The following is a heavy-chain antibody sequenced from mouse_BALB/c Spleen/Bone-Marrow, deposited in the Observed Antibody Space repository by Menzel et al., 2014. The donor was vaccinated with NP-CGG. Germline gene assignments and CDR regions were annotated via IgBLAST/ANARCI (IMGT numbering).Heavy chain of an antibody. CDR1: GFTFSDFY. V-gene: IGHV7-1*02. CDR2: SRNKAHDFTT. Sequence: EVKLVESGGGLVQPGDSLRLSCATSGFTFSDFYMDWVRQPPGKRLEWIAASRNKAHDFTTEYSASVKGRFIVSRDTSQGIFYLQMNALRAEDTAIYYCARGELETGSFDYWGQGTTLTVSS. J-gene: IGHJ2*01. CDR3: ARGELETGSFDY. D-gene: IGHD4-1*01.